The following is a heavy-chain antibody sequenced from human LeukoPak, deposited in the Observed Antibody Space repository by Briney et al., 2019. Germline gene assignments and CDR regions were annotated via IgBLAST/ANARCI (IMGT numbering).Heavy chain of an antibody. Sequence: SETLSLTCTVSGYSISSGYYWSWIRQPPGKGLEWIASIYQTGSTYYNPSLKSRVTISVDTSQNQFSLKLSSVTAADTAVYYCARGELTSSWYWWFDPWGQGTLVTVSS. CDR2: IYQTGST. V-gene: IGHV4-38-2*02. J-gene: IGHJ5*02. CDR3: ARGELTSSWYWWFDP. CDR1: GYSISSGYY. D-gene: IGHD6-13*01.